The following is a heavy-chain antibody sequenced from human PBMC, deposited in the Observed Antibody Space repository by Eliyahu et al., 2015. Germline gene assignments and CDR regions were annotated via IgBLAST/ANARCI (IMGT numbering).Heavy chain of an antibody. Sequence: QVQLVQSGAEVKKPGASVKVSCKASGYTFTSYGISWVRQAPGQGLEWMGWISPYNGNTNYAQKLQGRVTMTTDTSTSTAYMELRSLRSDDTAVYYCARGTVPNYDFWILYYYGMDVWGQGTTVTVSS. CDR1: GYTFTSYG. D-gene: IGHD3-3*01. CDR3: ARGTVPNYDFWILYYYGMDV. CDR2: ISPYNGNT. V-gene: IGHV1-18*04. J-gene: IGHJ6*02.